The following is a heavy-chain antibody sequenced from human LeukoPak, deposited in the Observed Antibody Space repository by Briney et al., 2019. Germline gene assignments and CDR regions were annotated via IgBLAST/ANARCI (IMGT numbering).Heavy chain of an antibody. CDR1: GFTFSSYA. J-gene: IGHJ4*02. V-gene: IGHV3-23*01. D-gene: IGHD3-3*01. Sequence: GGSLRLSCAASGFTFSSYAMSWVRQAPGKGLEWVSAISGSGGSTYYADSVKGRFTISRDNSKNTLYLQMNSLRAEDTAVYYCAKDPINSYYDFWSGPYYFDYWGQGTLVTVSS. CDR3: AKDPINSYYDFWSGPYYFDY. CDR2: ISGSGGST.